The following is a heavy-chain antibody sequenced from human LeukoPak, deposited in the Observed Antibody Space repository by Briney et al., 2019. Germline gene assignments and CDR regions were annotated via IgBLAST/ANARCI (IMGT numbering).Heavy chain of an antibody. D-gene: IGHD3-3*01. CDR3: VKDTIFTVDPLDY. CDR1: GMTFDRHG. Sequence: PGGSLRLSCVVSGMTFDRHGMHWVRQPPGKGLEWLAFIKYDGSRTDYEDSVQGRFTVSRDNSKNTLYLEMNSLRAEDTAIYYCVKDTIFTVDPLDYWGQGTLVTVSS. CDR2: IKYDGSRT. V-gene: IGHV3-30*02. J-gene: IGHJ4*02.